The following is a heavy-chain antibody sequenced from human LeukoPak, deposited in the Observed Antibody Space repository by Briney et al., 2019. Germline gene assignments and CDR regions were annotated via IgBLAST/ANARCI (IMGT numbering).Heavy chain of an antibody. J-gene: IGHJ3*02. Sequence: SETLSLTCTVSGGSISSSSYYWGWIRQPPGQGLEWIGSIYYSGSTYYNPSLKSRVTISVDTSKNQFSLKLSSVTAADTAVYYCATDLPGIAAAGTRTTGAFDIWGQGTMVTVSS. CDR3: ATDLPGIAAAGTRTTGAFDI. V-gene: IGHV4-39*01. CDR1: GGSISSSSYY. D-gene: IGHD6-13*01. CDR2: IYYSGST.